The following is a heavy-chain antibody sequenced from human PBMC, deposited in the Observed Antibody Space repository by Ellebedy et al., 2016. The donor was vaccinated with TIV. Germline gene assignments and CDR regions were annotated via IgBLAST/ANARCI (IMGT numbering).Heavy chain of an antibody. V-gene: IGHV4-39*01. CDR1: GGSISSSSYY. Sequence: MPSETLSLTCTVSGGSISSSSYYWGWIRQPPGKGLEWIGSIYYSGSTYYNPSLKSRVTISVDTSKNQFSLKLSSVAAADTAVYYCARRTVTLEEDYWGQGTLVTVSS. CDR3: ARRTVTLEEDY. CDR2: IYYSGST. J-gene: IGHJ4*02. D-gene: IGHD1-1*01.